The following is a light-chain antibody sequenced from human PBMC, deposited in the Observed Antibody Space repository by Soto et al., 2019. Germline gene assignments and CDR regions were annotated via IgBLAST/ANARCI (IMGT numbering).Light chain of an antibody. CDR2: DVS. V-gene: IGLV2-11*01. J-gene: IGLJ1*01. Sequence: QSALTQPPSASGSPGQSVTISCTGTSSDVGAYKYVSWYQQHPGKAPKVMIYDVSKRPSGVPDRFSGSKSGNTASLTISGLQAEDEADYYCCSYAGSYTYVFGTGTKLTVL. CDR1: SSDVGAYKY. CDR3: CSYAGSYTYV.